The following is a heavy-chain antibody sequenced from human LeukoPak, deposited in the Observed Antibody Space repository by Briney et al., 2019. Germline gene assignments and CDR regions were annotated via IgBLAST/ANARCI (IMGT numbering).Heavy chain of an antibody. CDR3: ARVTTVTTSFHFDY. V-gene: IGHV4-30-4*01. D-gene: IGHD4-17*01. CDR2: IYYSGST. CDR1: GGSISSGGYY. J-gene: IGHJ4*02. Sequence: SQTLSLTWTVSGGSISSGGYYWSWIRQPPGEGLEWIGYIYYSGSTYYHPSLKSRVTTSLDTSKNQFSLKLSSVTAADTAVYYCARVTTVTTSFHFDYWGQGTLVTVSS.